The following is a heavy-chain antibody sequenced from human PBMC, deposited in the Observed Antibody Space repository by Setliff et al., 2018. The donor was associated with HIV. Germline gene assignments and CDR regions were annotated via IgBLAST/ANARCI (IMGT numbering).Heavy chain of an antibody. D-gene: IGHD4-17*01. Sequence: SETLSLTCTVYGGSFSNYYTNWIRQPPGKGLEWIGELSPSGTTRSSPSLQSRVTISLDTSNNQFSLKLTSVTAADTAMYYCASFFVTTVTNQDYWGQGTPVTVSS. V-gene: IGHV4-34*01. J-gene: IGHJ4*02. CDR1: GGSFSNYY. CDR3: ASFFVTTVTNQDY. CDR2: LSPSGTT.